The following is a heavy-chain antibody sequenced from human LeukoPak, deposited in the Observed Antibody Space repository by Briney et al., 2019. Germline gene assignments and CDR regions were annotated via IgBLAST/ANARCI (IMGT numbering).Heavy chain of an antibody. CDR2: IYPGDSDT. CDR1: GYSFTSYW. CDR3: ARQGAGDLNCGGDCSSFDY. J-gene: IGHJ4*02. V-gene: IGHV5-51*01. Sequence: PGESLKISCKGSGYSFTSYWIGWVRQMPGKGLEWMGIIYPGDSDTRYSPSFQGQVTISADKSISTAYLQWSSLKASDTAMYYCARQGAGDLNCGGDCSSFDYWGQGTLVTVSS. D-gene: IGHD2-21*02.